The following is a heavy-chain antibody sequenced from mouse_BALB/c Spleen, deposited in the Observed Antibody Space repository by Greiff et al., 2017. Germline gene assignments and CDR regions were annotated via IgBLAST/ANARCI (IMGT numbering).Heavy chain of an antibody. CDR2: ISSGGST. CDR1: GFTFSSYA. D-gene: IGHD2-4*01. V-gene: IGHV5-6-5*01. CDR3: ARGYGDYDGWFAY. Sequence: EVQGVESGGGLVKPGGSLKLSCAASGFTFSSYAMSWVRQTPEKRLEWVASISSGGSTYYPDSVKGRFTISRDNARNILYLQMSSLRSEDTAMYYCARGYGDYDGWFAYWGQGTLVTVSA. J-gene: IGHJ3*01.